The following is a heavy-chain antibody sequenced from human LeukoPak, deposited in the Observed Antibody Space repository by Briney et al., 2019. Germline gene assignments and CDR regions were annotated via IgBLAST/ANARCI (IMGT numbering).Heavy chain of an antibody. Sequence: SGPTLVNPTQTLTLTCTFSGFSLSTSGVGVAWIRQPPGKALEWLALIYWDDDKRYSPSLKSRLTITKDTSKNQVVLTMTNMDPVDTATYYCAHINYDILTDRALYYYYYYMDVWGKGTTVTVSS. D-gene: IGHD3-9*01. CDR3: AHINYDILTDRALYYYYYYMDV. V-gene: IGHV2-5*02. CDR2: IYWDDDK. J-gene: IGHJ6*03. CDR1: GFSLSTSGVG.